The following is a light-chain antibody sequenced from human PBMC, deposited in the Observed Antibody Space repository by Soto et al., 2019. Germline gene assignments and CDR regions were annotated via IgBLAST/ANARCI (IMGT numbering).Light chain of an antibody. CDR1: SSDVGRYNY. Sequence: QSALTQPPSASGSPGQSVTISCTGTSSDVGRYNYVSWYQQHPGKAPKLMIYEVSKRPSGVPDRFSGSKSGNTASLTVSGLQAEDEPDYYCNSYAGNNNFAFGGGTKVTVL. CDR2: EVS. J-gene: IGLJ2*01. V-gene: IGLV2-8*01. CDR3: NSYAGNNNFA.